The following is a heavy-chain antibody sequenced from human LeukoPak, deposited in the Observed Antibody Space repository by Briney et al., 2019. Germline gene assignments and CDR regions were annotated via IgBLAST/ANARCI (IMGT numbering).Heavy chain of an antibody. CDR3: TKGVYSSTPLGWFDP. Sequence: PGGSLRLSCAASGFTFSSYAMSWVRQAPGKGREWVSAISGSGGSTYYADSVKGRFTISRDNSKSTLDLQMNSLRAEDTAVYYCTKGVYSSTPLGWFDPWGQGTLVTVSS. CDR2: ISGSGGST. J-gene: IGHJ5*02. V-gene: IGHV3-23*01. CDR1: GFTFSSYA. D-gene: IGHD6-13*01.